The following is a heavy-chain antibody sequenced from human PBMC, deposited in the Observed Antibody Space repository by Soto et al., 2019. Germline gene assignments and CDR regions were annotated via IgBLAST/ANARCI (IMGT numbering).Heavy chain of an antibody. CDR2: INHSGST. Sequence: SETLSLTCAVYGGSFSGYYWSWIRQPPGKGLEWIGEINHSGSTNYNPSLKSRVTISVDTSKKQFSLKLSSVTAADTAVYYCARGVTFYYDSSGYYNNYFDPWGQGTLVTVSS. J-gene: IGHJ5*02. D-gene: IGHD3-22*01. CDR3: ARGVTFYYDSSGYYNNYFDP. V-gene: IGHV4-34*01. CDR1: GGSFSGYY.